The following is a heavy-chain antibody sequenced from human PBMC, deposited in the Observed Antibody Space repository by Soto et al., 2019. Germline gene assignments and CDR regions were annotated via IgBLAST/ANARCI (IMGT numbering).Heavy chain of an antibody. J-gene: IGHJ6*03. V-gene: IGHV1-8*01. Sequence: ASVKVSCKASGYTFTSYDINWVRQATGQGLEWMGWMNPNSGNTGYAQKFQGRVTMTRNTSISTAYMELSSLRSEDTAVYYCARGNYDILTGWADYYYYYMDVWGKGTTVTVSS. CDR1: GYTFTSYD. CDR2: MNPNSGNT. CDR3: ARGNYDILTGWADYYYYYMDV. D-gene: IGHD3-9*01.